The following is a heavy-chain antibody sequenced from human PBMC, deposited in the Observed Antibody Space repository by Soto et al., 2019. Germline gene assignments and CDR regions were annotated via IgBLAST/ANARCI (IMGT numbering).Heavy chain of an antibody. CDR1: GGSISSSSYY. CDR3: ARRGRYYYGMDV. Sequence: SETLSLTSTVSGGSISSSSYYWGWIRQPPGKGLEWIGSIYYSGSTYYNPSLKSRVTISVDTSKNQFSLNLSSVTAADTAVYYCARRGRYYYGMDVWGHGTTVTVPS. J-gene: IGHJ6*02. CDR2: IYYSGST. V-gene: IGHV4-39*01.